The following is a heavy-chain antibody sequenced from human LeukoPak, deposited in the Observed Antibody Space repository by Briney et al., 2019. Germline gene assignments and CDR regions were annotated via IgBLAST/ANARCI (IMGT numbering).Heavy chain of an antibody. V-gene: IGHV3-53*01. CDR1: GFIVSRNY. CDR3: AKDFRIGYSAHFDY. D-gene: IGHD2-21*01. J-gene: IGHJ4*02. CDR2: MYSGATT. Sequence: PGGSLRLSCAASGFIVSRNYMTWVRQAPGGGLEWVSIMYSGATTYYADSVKGRFSISRDNSKNTLYLQMDSLRGEDTAVYYCAKDFRIGYSAHFDYWGQGALVTVSS.